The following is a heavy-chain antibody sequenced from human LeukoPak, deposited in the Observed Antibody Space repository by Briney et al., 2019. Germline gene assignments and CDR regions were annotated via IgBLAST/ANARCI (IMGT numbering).Heavy chain of an antibody. CDR1: GFTFGSYW. J-gene: IGHJ4*02. CDR3: ARDPPADY. V-gene: IGHV3-7*01. Sequence: GGSLRLSCAASGFTFGSYWMIWVRQAPGEGLEWVANINQAGSDKRYVDSVKGRFTISRDNAKNSLYLQMNSLRDEGTAVYYCARDPPADYWGQGTLVTVSS. CDR2: INQAGSDK.